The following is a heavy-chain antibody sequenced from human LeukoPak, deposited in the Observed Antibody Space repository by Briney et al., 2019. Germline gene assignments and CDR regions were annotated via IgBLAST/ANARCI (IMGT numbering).Heavy chain of an antibody. CDR3: ARERRYCSGGSCYSERDAFDI. Sequence: SETLSLTCTVSGGSISSYYWSWIRQPPGKGLEWIGRIYHSGSTYYNPSLKSRVTISVDTSKNQFSLKLSSVTAADTAVYYCARERRYCSGGSCYSERDAFDIWGQGTMVTVSS. CDR2: IYHSGST. D-gene: IGHD2-15*01. J-gene: IGHJ3*02. CDR1: GGSISSYY. V-gene: IGHV4-59*12.